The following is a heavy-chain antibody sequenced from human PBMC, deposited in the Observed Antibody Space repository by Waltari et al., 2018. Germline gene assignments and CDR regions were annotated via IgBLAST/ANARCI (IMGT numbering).Heavy chain of an antibody. D-gene: IGHD5-12*01. J-gene: IGHJ5*02. V-gene: IGHV1-69*12. Sequence: QVQLVQSGAEVKKPGSSVKVSCKASGGTFSSYAISWVRKAPGQGLEWMGGIRPILGTANYAQKFQGRVTITADESTSTAYMELSSLRSEDTAVYYCARSGYDRGGGFDPWGQGTLVTVSS. CDR2: IRPILGTA. CDR1: GGTFSSYA. CDR3: ARSGYDRGGGFDP.